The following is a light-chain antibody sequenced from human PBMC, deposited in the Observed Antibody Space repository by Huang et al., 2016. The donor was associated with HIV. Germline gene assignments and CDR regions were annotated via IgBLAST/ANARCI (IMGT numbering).Light chain of an antibody. CDR2: DVS. J-gene: IGKJ4*01. CDR1: QSIGTY. Sequence: EIVLTQSPVTLSLSPGDRATLSCRASQSIGTYLPWYQQKSGQAPRLLIYDVSNRAAGVPARFSASGSETDFTLTIASLDPDDFAIYHCQQRSKWPLTFGGGTKVEMK. V-gene: IGKV3-11*01. CDR3: QQRSKWPLT.